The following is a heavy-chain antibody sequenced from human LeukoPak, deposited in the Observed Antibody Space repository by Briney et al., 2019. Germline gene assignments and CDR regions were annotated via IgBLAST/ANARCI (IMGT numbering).Heavy chain of an antibody. CDR3: ARGLGDGYNSFDY. Sequence: PSETLSLTCAVYGGSFSGYYWSWIRQPPGKGLEWIGEINHSGSTNYNPSLKSRVTISVDTSKNQFSLKLSSVTAADTAVYYCARGLGDGYNSFDYWGRGTLVTVSS. CDR1: GGSFSGYY. J-gene: IGHJ4*02. D-gene: IGHD5-24*01. CDR2: INHSGST. V-gene: IGHV4-34*01.